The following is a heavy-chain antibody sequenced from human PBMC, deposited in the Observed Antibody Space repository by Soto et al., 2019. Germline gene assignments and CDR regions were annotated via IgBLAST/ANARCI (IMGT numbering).Heavy chain of an antibody. D-gene: IGHD3-22*01. Sequence: ASVKVSCKASGYTFTSYGISWVRQAPGQGLEWMGWIRAYNGNTNYAQKLQGRVTMTTDTSTSTAYMELRSLRSDDTAVYYCAREVVVITGHDAFDIWGQGTMVTVSS. J-gene: IGHJ3*02. V-gene: IGHV1-18*01. CDR2: IRAYNGNT. CDR1: GYTFTSYG. CDR3: AREVVVITGHDAFDI.